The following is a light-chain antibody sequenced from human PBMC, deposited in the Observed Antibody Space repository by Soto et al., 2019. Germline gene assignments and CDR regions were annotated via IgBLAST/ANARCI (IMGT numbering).Light chain of an antibody. V-gene: IGKV1-33*01. Sequence: DIQMTQSPSSLSASVGDRVTISCQASQDINNCLNWYQQKPGKPPNLLIYDASNLKSGVPSRFSGSGSGTDFTFTISSLQPEDIATYYCQQYDNLPPLTFGGGTKVEIK. CDR1: QDINNC. CDR2: DAS. J-gene: IGKJ4*01. CDR3: QQYDNLPPLT.